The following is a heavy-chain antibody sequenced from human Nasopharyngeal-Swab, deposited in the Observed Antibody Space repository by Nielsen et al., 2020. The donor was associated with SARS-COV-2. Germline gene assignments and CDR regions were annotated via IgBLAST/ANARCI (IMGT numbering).Heavy chain of an antibody. CDR3: AKERFYSGSGKYPRDFDY. Sequence: GGSLRLSCVASGFTLSNYGKHWVRQAPGKGLEWVAIISYDGSNKYHADSVKGRFTISKDNSKNTLYLQMSSLRADDTAVYYCAKERFYSGSGKYPRDFDYWGQGTLVTVSS. J-gene: IGHJ4*02. CDR2: ISYDGSNK. CDR1: GFTLSNYG. V-gene: IGHV3-30*18. D-gene: IGHD3-10*01.